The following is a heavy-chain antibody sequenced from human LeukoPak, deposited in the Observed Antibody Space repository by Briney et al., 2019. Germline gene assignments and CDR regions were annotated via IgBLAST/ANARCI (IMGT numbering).Heavy chain of an antibody. D-gene: IGHD6-19*01. CDR1: GGTFSSYT. CDR2: IIPILGIA. CDR3: ARDGNSSGWYADY. V-gene: IGHV1-69*04. Sequence: SVKVSCKTSGGTFSSYTISWVRQAPGQGLEWMGRIIPILGIANYAQKFQGRVTITADKSTSTAYMELSSLRSEDTAVYYCARDGNSSGWYADYWGQGTLVTVSS. J-gene: IGHJ4*02.